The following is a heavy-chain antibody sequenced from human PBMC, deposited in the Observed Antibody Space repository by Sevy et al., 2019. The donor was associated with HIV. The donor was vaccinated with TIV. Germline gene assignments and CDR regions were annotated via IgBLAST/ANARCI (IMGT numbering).Heavy chain of an antibody. Sequence: GGSLRLSCAASGFTFSKYWMGWVRQAPGKGLEWVANIKHDAGQKYYVASVKGRFTTSRDNAKNTLFLQMNSLRAEDTAVYFCARDDMNYYFHYWGQGTLVTVSS. CDR2: IKHDAGQK. V-gene: IGHV3-7*01. J-gene: IGHJ4*02. CDR1: GFTFSKYW. CDR3: ARDDMNYYFHY. D-gene: IGHD1-7*01.